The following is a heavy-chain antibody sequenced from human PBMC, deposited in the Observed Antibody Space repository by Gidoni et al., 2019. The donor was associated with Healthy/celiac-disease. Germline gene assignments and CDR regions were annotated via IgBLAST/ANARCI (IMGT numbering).Heavy chain of an antibody. V-gene: IGHV3-33*01. CDR2: IWYDGSNK. D-gene: IGHD6-6*01. Sequence: QVQLVESGGGVVQPGRSLRLSCAASGFTFSSYGRHWVRQAPGKGLEWVAVIWYDGSNKYYADSVKGRFTISRDNSKNTLYLQMNSLRAEDTAVYYCARDLLTPYSSSDHDAFDIWGQGTMVTVSS. CDR1: GFTFSSYG. J-gene: IGHJ3*02. CDR3: ARDLLTPYSSSDHDAFDI.